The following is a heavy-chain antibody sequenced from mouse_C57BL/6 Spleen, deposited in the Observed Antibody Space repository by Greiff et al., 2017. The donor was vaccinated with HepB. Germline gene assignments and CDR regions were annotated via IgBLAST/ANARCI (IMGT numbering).Heavy chain of an antibody. D-gene: IGHD3-2*02. CDR1: GYAFSSSW. Sequence: QVQLQQSGPELVKPGASVKISCKASGYAFSSSWMNWVKQRPGKGLEWIGRIYPGDGDTNYNGKFKGKATLTADKSSSTAYMQLSSLTSEDSAVYFCARQLRPYFDYWGQGTTLTVSS. V-gene: IGHV1-82*01. CDR2: IYPGDGDT. CDR3: ARQLRPYFDY. J-gene: IGHJ2*01.